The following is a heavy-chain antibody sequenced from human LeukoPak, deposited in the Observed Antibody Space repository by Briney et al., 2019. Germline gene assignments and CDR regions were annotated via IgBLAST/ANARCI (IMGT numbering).Heavy chain of an antibody. J-gene: IGHJ3*02. Sequence: GGSLRLSCATSGFTFRSYAMIWVRQAPERGLQWVSGISGSGTYYADFAKGRFTISRDNSKNTLYLQMNSLRAEDTATYYCARDPNGDYIGAFDMWDQGTMVTVS. CDR1: GFTFRSYA. CDR3: ARDPNGDYIGAFDM. D-gene: IGHD4-17*01. CDR2: ISGSGT. V-gene: IGHV3-23*01.